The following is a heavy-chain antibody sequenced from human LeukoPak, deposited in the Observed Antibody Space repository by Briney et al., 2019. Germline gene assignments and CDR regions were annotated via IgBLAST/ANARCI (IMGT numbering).Heavy chain of an antibody. CDR3: ARGSNRYCSGGSCYRGKNWFDP. J-gene: IGHJ5*02. CDR2: IHNSGST. CDR1: GDSISYFY. Sequence: SETLSLTCSVSGDSISYFYWSWIRQAAGKGLEWIGRIHNSGSTDYNASLKSRVTMSVDTSKKQFSLKLTSVTAADTAVYYCARGSNRYCSGGSCYRGKNWFDPWGQGTLVTVSS. V-gene: IGHV4-4*07. D-gene: IGHD2-15*01.